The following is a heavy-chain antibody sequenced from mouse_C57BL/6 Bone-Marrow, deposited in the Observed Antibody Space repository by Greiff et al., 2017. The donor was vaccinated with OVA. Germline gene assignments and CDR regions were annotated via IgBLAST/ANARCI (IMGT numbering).Heavy chain of an antibody. Sequence: DVMLVESGGGLVKPGGSLKLSCAASGFTFSDYGMHWVRQAPEKGLEWVAYISSGSSTIYYADTVKGRFTISRDNAKNTLFLQMTSLGSEDTAMYYCARGAAVENYFDYWGQGTTLTVSS. CDR1: GFTFSDYG. CDR3: ARGAAVENYFDY. J-gene: IGHJ2*01. V-gene: IGHV5-17*01. D-gene: IGHD1-1*01. CDR2: ISSGSSTI.